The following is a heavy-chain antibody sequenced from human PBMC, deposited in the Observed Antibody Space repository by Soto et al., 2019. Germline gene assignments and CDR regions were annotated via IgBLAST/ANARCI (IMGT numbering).Heavy chain of an antibody. Sequence: PSETLSLTCAVYGGSFSGYYWSCIRQPPGKGLEWIGEFNHSGSANYNPSLKIRGTISVDTSKNQFSRKLSSVPAADTAVYYCARGSRFLEWLQYYYYSGMDVWGQGTTVNVS. CDR1: GGSFSGYY. D-gene: IGHD3-3*01. V-gene: IGHV4-34*01. J-gene: IGHJ6*02. CDR2: FNHSGSA. CDR3: ARGSRFLEWLQYYYYSGMDV.